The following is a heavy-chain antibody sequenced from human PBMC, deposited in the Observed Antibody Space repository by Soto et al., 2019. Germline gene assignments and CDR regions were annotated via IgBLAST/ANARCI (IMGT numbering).Heavy chain of an antibody. CDR1: GFTFSIYG. CDR3: ARVIRLGELEVEY. V-gene: IGHV3-7*03. Sequence: TGWSXRLSCAASGFTFSIYGMTLVRQAPGKGLEWVANIKQDGSEKYYVDSVKGRFTISRDNAKNSLYLQMNSLRAEDTAVYYCARVIRLGELEVEYWGKGKLVTV. D-gene: IGHD3-16*01. J-gene: IGHJ4*02. CDR2: IKQDGSEK.